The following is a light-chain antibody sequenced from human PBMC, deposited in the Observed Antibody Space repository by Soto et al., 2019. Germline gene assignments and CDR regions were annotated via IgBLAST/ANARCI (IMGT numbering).Light chain of an antibody. V-gene: IGLV1-40*01. CDR2: ENT. Sequence: QSVLTQPPSVSGAPGQRVTISCTGSSXNIGAGFDVHWYQQLPGIAPKLLIFENTNRPSGVPDRFSGSKSGTSASLAITGLQAEDEADYYCHSYDSSVSGWVFGGGTQRTVL. CDR1: SXNIGAGFD. J-gene: IGLJ3*02. CDR3: HSYDSSVSGWV.